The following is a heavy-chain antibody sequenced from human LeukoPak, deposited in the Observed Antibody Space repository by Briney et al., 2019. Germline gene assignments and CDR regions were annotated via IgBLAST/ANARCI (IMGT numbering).Heavy chain of an antibody. V-gene: IGHV3-23*01. Sequence: GGSLRLSCAASGFTFSNYAMSWVRQAPGKGLEWVSGISGSGGSTYYVDSVKGQFTISRDYSKNTLYLQMDSLRAEDTAVYYCARAKDGTNILDYWGQGTLVTVSS. CDR2: ISGSGGST. D-gene: IGHD5-24*01. J-gene: IGHJ4*02. CDR1: GFTFSNYA. CDR3: ARAKDGTNILDY.